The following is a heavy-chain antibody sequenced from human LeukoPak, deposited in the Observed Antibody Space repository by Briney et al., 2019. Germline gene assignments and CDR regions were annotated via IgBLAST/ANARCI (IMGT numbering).Heavy chain of an antibody. Sequence: GGSLRLSCTASGFTFGDYAMSWVRQAPGKGLEWVGFIRSKAYGGTTEYAASVKGRFTISRDDSKSIAYLQMNSLKTEDTAVYYCTRDGRVSTPHYYYGMDVWGQGTTVTVSS. V-gene: IGHV3-49*04. CDR2: IRSKAYGGTT. CDR1: GFTFGDYA. CDR3: TRDGRVSTPHYYYGMDV. J-gene: IGHJ6*02. D-gene: IGHD3/OR15-3a*01.